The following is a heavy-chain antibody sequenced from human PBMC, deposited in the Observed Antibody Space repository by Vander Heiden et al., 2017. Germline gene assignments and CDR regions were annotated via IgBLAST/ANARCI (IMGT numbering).Heavy chain of an antibody. CDR1: GYTFTRYG. CDR2: ISAYNGNT. CDR3: ARGPTMIGVVIPPYYGMDV. D-gene: IGHD3-22*01. J-gene: IGHJ6*02. V-gene: IGHV1-18*01. Sequence: QVQLVQSGAEVKKPGASVKVSCKAAGYTFTRYGNSWVPKAPGQGLEWMGWISAYNGNTNYAQKLQGRGTMTTDTPTSTAYMELRSLISDDTDVYYCARGPTMIGVVIPPYYGMDVWGQGNTVTVSS.